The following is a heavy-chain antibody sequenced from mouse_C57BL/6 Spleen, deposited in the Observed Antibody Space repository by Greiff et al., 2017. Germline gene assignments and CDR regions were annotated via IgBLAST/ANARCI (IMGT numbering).Heavy chain of an antibody. J-gene: IGHJ2*01. D-gene: IGHD2-5*01. CDR3: ARENSNYYFDY. V-gene: IGHV5-4*01. CDR2: ISDGGSYT. CDR1: GFTFSSYA. Sequence: EVNVVESGGGLVKPGGSLKLSCAASGFTFSSYAMSWVRQTPEKRLEWVATISDGGSYTYYPDNVKGRFTISRDNAKNNLYLQMSHLKSEDTAMYYCARENSNYYFDYWGQGTTLTVSS.